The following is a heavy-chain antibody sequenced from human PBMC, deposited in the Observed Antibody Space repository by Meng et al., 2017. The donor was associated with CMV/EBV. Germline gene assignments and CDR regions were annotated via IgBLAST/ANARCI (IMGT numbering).Heavy chain of an antibody. D-gene: IGHD2-8*01. Sequence: SETLSLTCAVYGGSFSGYYWSWIRQPPGKGLEWIGEINHSGSTNYNPSLKSRVTISVDTSKNQFSLKLSSVTAADTAVYYCARKPLLRHWFDPWGQGTLVTVSS. CDR2: INHSGST. CDR3: ARKPLLRHWFDP. V-gene: IGHV4-34*01. J-gene: IGHJ5*02. CDR1: GGSFSGYY.